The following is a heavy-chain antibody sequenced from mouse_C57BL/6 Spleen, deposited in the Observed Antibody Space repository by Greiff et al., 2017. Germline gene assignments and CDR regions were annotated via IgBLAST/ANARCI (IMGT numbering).Heavy chain of an antibody. Sequence: VQLQQSGPELVKPGASVKIPCKASGYTFTDYNMDWVKQSHGKSLEWIGDINPNNGGTIYNQKFKGKATLTVDKSSSPAYMALRSLTSEDTAVYYCARLDYYGSSHWYFDVWGTGTTVTVSS. CDR2: INPNNGGT. CDR1: GYTFTDYN. CDR3: ARLDYYGSSHWYFDV. D-gene: IGHD1-1*01. V-gene: IGHV1-18*01. J-gene: IGHJ1*03.